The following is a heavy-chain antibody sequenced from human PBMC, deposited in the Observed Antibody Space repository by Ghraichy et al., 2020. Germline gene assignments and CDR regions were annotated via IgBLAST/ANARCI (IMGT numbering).Heavy chain of an antibody. J-gene: IGHJ3*02. CDR2: INHSGST. Sequence: SETLSLTCAVYGGSFSGYYWSWIRQPPGKGLEWIGEINHSGSTNYNPSLKSRVTISVDTSKNQFSLKLSSVTAADTAVYYCRRTDPGYSSGWLDDAFDIWGQGTMVTVSS. D-gene: IGHD6-19*01. V-gene: IGHV4-34*01. CDR3: RRTDPGYSSGWLDDAFDI. CDR1: GGSFSGYY.